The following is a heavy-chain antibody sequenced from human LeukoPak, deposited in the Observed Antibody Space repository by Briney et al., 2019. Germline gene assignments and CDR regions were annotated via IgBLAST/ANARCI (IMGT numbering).Heavy chain of an antibody. V-gene: IGHV4-39*07. CDR3: GRDDGGFDV. CDR2: IFYSGDT. D-gene: IGHD5-24*01. Sequence: SETLSLTCTVSGGSISTRSYYWGWIRQPPGKGLEWIGNIFYSGDTHKNPSLKSRVTISLDTSKNQFSLNLTSVTAADTAVYFCGRDDGGFDVWGQGTMVTVSS. J-gene: IGHJ3*01. CDR1: GGSISTRSYY.